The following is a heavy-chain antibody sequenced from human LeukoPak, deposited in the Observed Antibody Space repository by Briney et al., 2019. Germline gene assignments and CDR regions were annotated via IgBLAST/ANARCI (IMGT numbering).Heavy chain of an antibody. Sequence: GGSLRLSCAGYGFSFSSFWMSWVRQAPGKGLEWVAKIKHDGSDKYYVDSVKGRFTISRDNTKNSLSLQMDSLRAEDTAVYYCARDCTGGSCHGYYYYMDVWGKGTTVTVSS. CDR1: GFSFSSFW. CDR3: ARDCTGGSCHGYYYYMDV. CDR2: IKHDGSDK. J-gene: IGHJ6*03. V-gene: IGHV3-7*01. D-gene: IGHD2-15*01.